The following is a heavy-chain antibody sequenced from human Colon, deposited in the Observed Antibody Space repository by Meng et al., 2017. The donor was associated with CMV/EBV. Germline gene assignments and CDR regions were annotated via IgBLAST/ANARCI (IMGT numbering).Heavy chain of an antibody. CDR2: IRYDGDNI. J-gene: IGHJ4*01. CDR3: AKDRRPYSSGWDDFDF. D-gene: IGHD6-19*01. Sequence: GESLKISCAASGFTFSQHGMHWVRQAPGKGLEWVAFIRYDGDNIYYTDSVKGRFTISRDNFKNTLYLQMNSLRAEDSAILYCAKDRRPYSSGWDDFDFWGQGTLVTVSS. V-gene: IGHV3-30*02. CDR1: GFTFSQHG.